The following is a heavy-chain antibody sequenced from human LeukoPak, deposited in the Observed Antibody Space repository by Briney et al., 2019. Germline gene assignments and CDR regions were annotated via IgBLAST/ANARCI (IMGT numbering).Heavy chain of an antibody. V-gene: IGHV3-30*18. Sequence: SGGSLRLSCAASGFTFSSHGMHWVRQAPGKGLEWVAVISYDGSNKYYADSVKGRFTISRDNSKNTLYLQMNSLRAEDTAVYYSAKDGLGYCTNGVCSAPYYYYYYGMDVWGQGTTVTVSS. CDR3: AKDGLGYCTNGVCSAPYYYYYYGMDV. CDR2: ISYDGSNK. J-gene: IGHJ6*02. CDR1: GFTFSSHG. D-gene: IGHD2-8*01.